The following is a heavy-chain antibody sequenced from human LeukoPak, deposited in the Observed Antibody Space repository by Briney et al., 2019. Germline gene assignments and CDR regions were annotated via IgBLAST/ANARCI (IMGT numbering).Heavy chain of an antibody. J-gene: IGHJ2*01. V-gene: IGHV3-23*01. CDR2: IGGSGDST. Sequence: QAGGSLRLSCAASGFTFSSYAMSWVRQTPEKGLEWVSVIGGSGDSTYYAGSVKGRFTISRDNSKSTLYLQMNSLRADDTAAYYCAKQHTGINSCLDHWGRGTLVTVSS. D-gene: IGHD3-10*01. CDR1: GFTFSSYA. CDR3: AKQHTGINSCLDH.